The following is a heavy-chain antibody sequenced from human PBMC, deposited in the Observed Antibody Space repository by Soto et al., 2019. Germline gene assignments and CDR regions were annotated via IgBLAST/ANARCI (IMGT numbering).Heavy chain of an antibody. CDR2: IIPIFGTA. Sequence: QVQLVQYGAEVKKPGSSVKVSCKASGGTFISYAISWVRQAPGQGHEWMGGIIPIFGTANYAQKFQGSVTITADESTSTAYMELSSLRSEDRAGYYCARVVYYYDSSGYYFGGDYWVQGTLVTVSS. J-gene: IGHJ4*02. V-gene: IGHV1-69*01. D-gene: IGHD3-22*01. CDR1: GGTFISYA. CDR3: ARVVYYYDSSGYYFGGDY.